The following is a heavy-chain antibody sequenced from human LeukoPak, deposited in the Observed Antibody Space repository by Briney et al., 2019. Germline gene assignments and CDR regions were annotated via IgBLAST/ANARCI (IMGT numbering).Heavy chain of an antibody. CDR3: ARGQYHLLYWYFDL. Sequence: SETLSLTCTVSGDSISSGRYYWSWIRQHPGKGLEWIAYISSSGSTYYNPSLKSRVTMSVDTSKNQFSLKLSSVTAADTAVYYCARGQYHLLYWYFDLWGRGTLVTVSS. D-gene: IGHD2-2*01. V-gene: IGHV4-31*03. J-gene: IGHJ2*01. CDR2: ISSSGST. CDR1: GDSISSGRYY.